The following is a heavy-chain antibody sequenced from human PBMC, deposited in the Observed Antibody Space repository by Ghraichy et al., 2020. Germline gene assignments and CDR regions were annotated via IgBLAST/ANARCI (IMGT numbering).Heavy chain of an antibody. CDR3: ARERYCSGGSCRAQSDY. V-gene: IGHV1-69*13. CDR2: IIPIFGTA. CDR1: GGTFSSYA. J-gene: IGHJ4*02. Sequence: SVKVSCKASGGTFSSYAISWVRQAPGQGLEWMGGIIPIFGTANYAQKFQGRVTITADESTSTAYMELSSLRSEDTAVYYCARERYCSGGSCRAQSDYWGQGTLVTVSS. D-gene: IGHD2-15*01.